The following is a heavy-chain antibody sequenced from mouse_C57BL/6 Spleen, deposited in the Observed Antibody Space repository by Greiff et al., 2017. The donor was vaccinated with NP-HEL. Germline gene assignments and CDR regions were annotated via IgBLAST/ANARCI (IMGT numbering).Heavy chain of an antibody. V-gene: IGHV1-72*01. Sequence: QVQLQQPGAELVKPGASVKLSCKASGYTFTSYWMHWVKQRPGRGLEWIGRIDPNSGGTKYNEKFKSKATLTVDKPSSTAYMQLSSLTSEDSAVYYCARDTTVVATTARYFDVWGTGTTVTVSS. CDR1: GYTFTSYW. CDR3: ARDTTVVATTARYFDV. J-gene: IGHJ1*03. CDR2: IDPNSGGT. D-gene: IGHD1-1*01.